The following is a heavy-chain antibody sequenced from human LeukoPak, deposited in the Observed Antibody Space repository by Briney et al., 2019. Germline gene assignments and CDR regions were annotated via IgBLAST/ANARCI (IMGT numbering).Heavy chain of an antibody. V-gene: IGHV3-11*04. Sequence: PGGSLRLSCAASGFTFSDYYMSWIRQAPGKGLEWVSYISSSGSTIYYADSVKGRFTISRDIAENTLSLQMNSLRVEDTAVYYCARDSGSASWAYSWGQGTLVTVSS. J-gene: IGHJ4*02. CDR1: GFTFSDYY. CDR3: ARDSGSASWAYS. D-gene: IGHD2-15*01. CDR2: ISSSGSTI.